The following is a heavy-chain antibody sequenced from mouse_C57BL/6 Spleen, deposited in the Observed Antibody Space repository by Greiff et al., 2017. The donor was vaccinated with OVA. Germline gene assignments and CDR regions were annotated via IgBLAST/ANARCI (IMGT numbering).Heavy chain of an antibody. D-gene: IGHD2-2*01. V-gene: IGHV2-6*01. CDR2: IWGVGST. Sequence: QVQLQQSGPGLVAPSQSLSITCTVSGFSLTSYGVDWVRQSPGKGLEWLGVIWGVGSTNYNSALKSRLSISKDNSKIQVFLKMNSLQTDDTAMYYCAIIYYGYDDAMDYWGQGTSVTVSS. CDR1: GFSLTSYG. CDR3: AIIYYGYDDAMDY. J-gene: IGHJ4*01.